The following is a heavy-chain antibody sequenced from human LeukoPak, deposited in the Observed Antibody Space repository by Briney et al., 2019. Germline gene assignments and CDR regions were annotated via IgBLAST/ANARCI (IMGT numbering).Heavy chain of an antibody. D-gene: IGHD6-13*01. CDR3: AKDMAAAGPPVFDY. Sequence: GGSLRLSCAASGFTFSSYEMNWVRHAPGKGLEWVSGISWNSGSIGYADSVKGRFTISRDNAKNSLHLQMNSLRAEDTALYYCAKDMAAAGPPVFDYWGQGTLVTVSS. CDR1: GFTFSSYE. V-gene: IGHV3-9*01. CDR2: ISWNSGSI. J-gene: IGHJ4*02.